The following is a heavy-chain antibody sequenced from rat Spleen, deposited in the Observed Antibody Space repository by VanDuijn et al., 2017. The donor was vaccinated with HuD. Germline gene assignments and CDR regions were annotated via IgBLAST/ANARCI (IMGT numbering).Heavy chain of an antibody. J-gene: IGHJ3*01. Sequence: EMQLVESGGGLAQPGRSMKLSCAASGFSFSNHYMAWVRQTPTKGLEWAASINTGGGITYYRDSVKGRFTVSRDDAKSTLHLQMDSLRSEDTATYYCTTYGGLRNWFAYWGQGTLVTVSS. V-gene: IGHV5-25*01. CDR1: GFSFSNHY. CDR2: INTGGGIT. CDR3: TTYGGLRNWFAY. D-gene: IGHD4-1*01.